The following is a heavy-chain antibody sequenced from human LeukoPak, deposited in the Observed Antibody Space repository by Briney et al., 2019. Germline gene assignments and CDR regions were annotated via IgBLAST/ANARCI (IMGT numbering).Heavy chain of an antibody. V-gene: IGHV4-34*01. D-gene: IGHD6-13*01. CDR3: ARLGRAGTFGY. CDR2: INHSGST. Sequence: SETLSLTCAVYGGSFSGYYWSWIRQPPGKGLEWIGEINHSGSTNYNPSLKSRVTISVDTSKNQFSLKLSSVTAADTAVYYCARLGRAGTFGYWSQGTLVTVSS. CDR1: GGSFSGYY. J-gene: IGHJ4*02.